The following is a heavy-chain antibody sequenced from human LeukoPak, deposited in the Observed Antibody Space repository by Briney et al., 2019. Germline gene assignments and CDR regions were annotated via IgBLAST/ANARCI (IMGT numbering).Heavy chain of an antibody. CDR2: ISYDGSNK. CDR3: AKDRDTLILYYFDY. J-gene: IGHJ4*02. V-gene: IGHV3-30*18. Sequence: PGGSLRLSCAASGFTFSSYGMHWVRQAPGKGLEWVAVISYDGSNKYYADSVKGRFTISRDNSKNTLYLQMNSLRAEDTAVYYCAKDRDTLILYYFDYWGQGTLVTVSS. D-gene: IGHD3-22*01. CDR1: GFTFSSYG.